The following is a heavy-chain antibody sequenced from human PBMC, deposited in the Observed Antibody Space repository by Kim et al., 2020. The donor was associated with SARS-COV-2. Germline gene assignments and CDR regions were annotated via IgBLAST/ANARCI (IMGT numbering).Heavy chain of an antibody. D-gene: IGHD2-15*01. CDR2: T. Sequence: TRYSPTFQGQLTISADKSISTAYLQWSSLKAADTAMYYCARWVAGLGIDYWGQGTLVTVSS. J-gene: IGHJ4*02. CDR3: ARWVAGLGIDY. V-gene: IGHV5-51*01.